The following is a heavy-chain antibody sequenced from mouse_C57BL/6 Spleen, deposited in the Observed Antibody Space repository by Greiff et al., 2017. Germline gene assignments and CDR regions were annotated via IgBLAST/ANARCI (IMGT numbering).Heavy chain of an antibody. V-gene: IGHV1-82*01. J-gene: IGHJ3*01. Sequence: QVQLKESGPELVKPGASVKISCKASGYAFSSSWMNWVKQRPGKGLEWIGRIYPGDGDTNYNGKFKGKATLTADKSSSTAYMQLSSLTSEDSAVYFCAREGLLRTTFAYWGQGTLVTVSA. CDR1: GYAFSSSW. CDR2: IYPGDGDT. CDR3: AREGLLRTTFAY. D-gene: IGHD1-1*01.